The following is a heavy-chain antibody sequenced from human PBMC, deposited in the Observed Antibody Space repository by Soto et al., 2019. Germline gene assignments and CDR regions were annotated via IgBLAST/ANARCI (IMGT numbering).Heavy chain of an antibody. CDR2: INPNSGGT. CDR3: ARETQQLVPYGMDV. Sequence: ASVKVSCKAAGSTFTGYYMHWGRQAPGPGLEWMGWINPNSGGTNYAQKFQGWVTMIRDTSISTAYMELSRLRSDDTAVYYCARETQQLVPYGMDVRGQGITVIFCS. D-gene: IGHD6-13*01. V-gene: IGHV1-2*04. CDR1: GSTFTGYY. J-gene: IGHJ6*02.